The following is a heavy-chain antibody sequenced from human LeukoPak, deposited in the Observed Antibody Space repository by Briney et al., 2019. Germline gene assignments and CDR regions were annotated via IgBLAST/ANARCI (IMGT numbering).Heavy chain of an antibody. V-gene: IGHV2-5*02. CDR2: IYWDDDR. CDR1: GFSLNTRGVG. CDR3: AHRKNYYDSSVFDN. J-gene: IGHJ4*02. Sequence: SGPTLVNPTQTLTLTCTFSGFSLNTRGVGVGWIRQPPGRALEWLALIYWDDDRRYSPSPKSRLTITKDTSKNQVVLTMTNMDPVATATYFCAHRKNYYDSSVFDNWGQGTLVTVSS. D-gene: IGHD3-22*01.